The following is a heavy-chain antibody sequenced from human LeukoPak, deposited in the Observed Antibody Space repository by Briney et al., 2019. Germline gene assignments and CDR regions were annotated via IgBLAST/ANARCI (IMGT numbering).Heavy chain of an antibody. Sequence: PGGSLRLSCAASGFTFSSYSMNWVRQAPGKGLEWVSSISSSSSYIYYADSVKGRFTISRENAKNSLYLQMNSLRAEDTAVYYCARVKKVSSSLDYWGQGTLVTVSS. CDR3: ARVKKVSSSLDY. CDR2: ISSSSSYI. CDR1: GFTFSSYS. D-gene: IGHD6-13*01. V-gene: IGHV3-21*01. J-gene: IGHJ4*02.